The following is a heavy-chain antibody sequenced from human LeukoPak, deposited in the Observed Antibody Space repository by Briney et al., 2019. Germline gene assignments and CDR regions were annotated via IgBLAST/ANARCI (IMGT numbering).Heavy chain of an antibody. CDR2: ISSSSSYI. J-gene: IGHJ6*02. Sequence: PGGSLRLSCAASGFTFSSYSMNWVRQAPGKGLEWVSSISSSSSYIYYADSVKGRFTISRDNAKNSLYLQMNSLRAEDTAVYYCARVHYYGSGPLYYYYGMDVWGQGTTVTVSS. CDR3: ARVHYYGSGPLYYYYGMDV. V-gene: IGHV3-21*01. D-gene: IGHD3-10*01. CDR1: GFTFSSYS.